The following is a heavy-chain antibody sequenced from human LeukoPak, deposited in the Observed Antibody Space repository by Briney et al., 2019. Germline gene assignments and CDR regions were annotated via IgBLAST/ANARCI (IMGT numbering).Heavy chain of an antibody. D-gene: IGHD6-13*01. V-gene: IGHV4-59*01. CDR2: IYYSGST. CDR3: ARFSRSISWLTFDY. CDR1: GGSISSYY. Sequence: SETLSLTCTVSGGSISSYYWSWLRQPPGKGLEWIGYIYYSGSTNDHPSLRSRVTISVDTSKNQFSLKLSSVTPADTAVYYCARFSRSISWLTFDYWGQGTLVTVSS. J-gene: IGHJ4*02.